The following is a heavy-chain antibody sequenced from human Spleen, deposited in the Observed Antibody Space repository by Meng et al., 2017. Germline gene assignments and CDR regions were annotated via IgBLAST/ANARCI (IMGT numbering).Heavy chain of an antibody. CDR1: GFTFSNAW. CDR2: MKSNVYGGTV. J-gene: IGHJ4*01. Sequence: GESLKISCAASGFTFSNAWMTWVRQAPGKGLEWIGRMKSNVYGGTVVYAAAVKVRFFMSRDDSQYNFYLQMNSLTSENTAVYYCSGHVDYWGHGTLVTVSS. CDR3: SGHVDY. V-gene: IGHV3-15*01.